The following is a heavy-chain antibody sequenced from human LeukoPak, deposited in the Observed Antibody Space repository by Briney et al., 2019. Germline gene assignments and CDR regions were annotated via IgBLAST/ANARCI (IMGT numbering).Heavy chain of an antibody. CDR2: ISGSGGST. V-gene: IGHV3-23*01. CDR1: GFTFSSYA. J-gene: IGHJ4*02. D-gene: IGHD2-15*01. CDR3: AKDDRPNIVVVVAALDY. Sequence: PGGSLRLSCAASGFTFSSYAMSWVRQAPGKGLEWVSAISGSGGSTYYADSVKGRFTISRDNSKNTLYLQMNSLRAEDTAVYYCAKDDRPNIVVVVAALDYWGQGTLVTVSS.